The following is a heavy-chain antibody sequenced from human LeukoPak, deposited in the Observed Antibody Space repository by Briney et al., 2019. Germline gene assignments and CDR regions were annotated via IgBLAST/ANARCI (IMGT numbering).Heavy chain of an antibody. V-gene: IGHV3-23*01. CDR1: GFTFSTYA. D-gene: IGHD6-13*01. Sequence: PGGSLRLSCAASGFTFSTYAMSWVRQAPGKGLEWVSGISGSGDSTYYAESVKGHFTISRDNSNNTLYLQMNSLRAEDTALYYCAKSLYISSWSYYNYYMDVWGRGTSVTVSS. CDR2: ISGSGDST. J-gene: IGHJ6*03. CDR3: AKSLYISSWSYYNYYMDV.